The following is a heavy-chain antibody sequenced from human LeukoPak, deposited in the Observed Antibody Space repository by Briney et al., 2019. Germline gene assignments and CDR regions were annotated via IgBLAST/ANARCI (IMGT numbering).Heavy chain of an antibody. CDR2: ISWNSGSI. CDR1: GFTFDDYA. J-gene: IGHJ4*02. CDR3: AKDLNYYDSSGVLDY. V-gene: IGHV3-9*01. D-gene: IGHD3-22*01. Sequence: GRSLRLSCAASGFTFDDYAMHWVRQAPGKGLEWVSGISWNSGSIGYADSVKGRFTIPRDNAKNSLYLQMNSLRAEDTALYYCAKDLNYYDSSGVLDYWGQGTLVTVSS.